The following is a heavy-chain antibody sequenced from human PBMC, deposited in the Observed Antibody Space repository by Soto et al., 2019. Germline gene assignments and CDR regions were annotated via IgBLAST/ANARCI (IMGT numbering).Heavy chain of an antibody. CDR3: ARTYYDILTGYVDTRYYYYYYMDV. Sequence: SETLSLTCTVSGGSISSSSYYWGWIRQPPGKGLEWIGSIYYSGSTYYNPSLKSRVTIPVDTSKNQFSLKLSSVTAADTAVYYCARTYYDILTGYVDTRYYYYYYMDVWGKGTTVTVSS. CDR2: IYYSGST. J-gene: IGHJ6*03. V-gene: IGHV4-39*01. D-gene: IGHD3-9*01. CDR1: GGSISSSSYY.